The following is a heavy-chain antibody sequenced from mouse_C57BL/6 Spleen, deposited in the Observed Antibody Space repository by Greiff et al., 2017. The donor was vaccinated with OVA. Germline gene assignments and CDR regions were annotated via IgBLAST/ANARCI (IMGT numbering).Heavy chain of an antibody. CDR3: ARSQGVAMDY. V-gene: IGHV1-63*01. CDR1: GYTFTNYW. CDR2: IYPGGGYT. J-gene: IGHJ4*01. Sequence: VQVVESGAELVRPGTSVKMSCKASGYTFTNYWIGWAKQRPGHGLEWIGDIYPGGGYTNYNEKFKGKATLTADKSSSTAYMQFSSLTSEDSAIYYCARSQGVAMDYWGQGTSVTVSS. D-gene: IGHD3-2*02.